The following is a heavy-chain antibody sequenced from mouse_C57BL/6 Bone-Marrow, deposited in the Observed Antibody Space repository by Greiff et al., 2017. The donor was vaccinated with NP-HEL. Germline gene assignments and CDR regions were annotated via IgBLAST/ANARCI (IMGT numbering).Heavy chain of an antibody. J-gene: IGHJ4*01. V-gene: IGHV14-4*01. Sequence: EVQRVESGAELVRPGASVTLSCTASGFNIKDDYMHWVKQRPEQGLEWIGWIDPENGDTEYASKFQGKATITADTSSNTAYLQLSSLTSEDTAVYYCTNWYYAMDYWGQGTSVTVSS. CDR2: IDPENGDT. CDR1: GFNIKDDY. CDR3: TNWYYAMDY. D-gene: IGHD4-1*01.